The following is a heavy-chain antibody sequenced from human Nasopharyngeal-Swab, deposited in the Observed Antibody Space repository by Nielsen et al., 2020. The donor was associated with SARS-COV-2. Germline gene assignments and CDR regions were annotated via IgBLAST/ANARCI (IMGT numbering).Heavy chain of an antibody. J-gene: IGHJ5*02. D-gene: IGHD2-21*02. Sequence: ASVKVSCKASGYTFTSYGISWVRQAPGQGLEWMGWISAYNGNTNYAQKLQGRVTMTTDTSTSTAYMELSSLRSEDTAVYYCATAVVVTAISWFDPWGQGTLVTVSS. V-gene: IGHV1-18*01. CDR3: ATAVVVTAISWFDP. CDR1: GYTFTSYG. CDR2: ISAYNGNT.